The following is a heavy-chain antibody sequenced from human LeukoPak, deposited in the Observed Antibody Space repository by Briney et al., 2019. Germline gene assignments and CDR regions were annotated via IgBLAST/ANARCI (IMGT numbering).Heavy chain of an antibody. Sequence: PGGSLRLSCAASGFTFSTYGMHWVRQAPGKGLEWVAVIWSDGSNKNYADSVKGRFTISRDNSKNTLYLQMNSLRAEDTAVYYCARRRYSVYDFDYWGQGTLVTVSS. CDR1: GFTFSTYG. J-gene: IGHJ4*02. CDR2: IWSDGSNK. CDR3: ARRRYSVYDFDY. V-gene: IGHV3-33*01. D-gene: IGHD5/OR15-5a*01.